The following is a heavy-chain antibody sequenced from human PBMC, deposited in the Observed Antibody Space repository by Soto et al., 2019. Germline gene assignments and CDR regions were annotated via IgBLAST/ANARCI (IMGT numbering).Heavy chain of an antibody. Sequence: QVQLVESGGGVVQPGRSLRLSCAASGFIFRNYGMHWVRQAPGKGLEWVAVISYDGSNKYYADSVKGRFTFSRDNSKNTLYLQMNSLRAEDTAVYYCALTTGQWLVMGGFDYWGQGTLVTVSS. CDR1: GFIFRNYG. J-gene: IGHJ4*02. CDR3: ALTTGQWLVMGGFDY. V-gene: IGHV3-30*03. CDR2: ISYDGSNK. D-gene: IGHD6-19*01.